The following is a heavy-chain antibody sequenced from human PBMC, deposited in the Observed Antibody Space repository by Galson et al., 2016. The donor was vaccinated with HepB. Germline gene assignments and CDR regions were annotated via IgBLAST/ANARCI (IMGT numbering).Heavy chain of an antibody. CDR2: INADGTAT. J-gene: IGHJ2*01. CDR1: GLDFRRYW. CDR3: TRETRWYFDL. Sequence: SLRLSCAVSGLDFRRYWMHWVRQTPGKGLVWDSRINADGTATGYADSVKGRFTISRDDAKNTLYLQMNTLRVEDTAVYYCTRETRWYFDLWGRGTLLTVSS. V-gene: IGHV3-74*01.